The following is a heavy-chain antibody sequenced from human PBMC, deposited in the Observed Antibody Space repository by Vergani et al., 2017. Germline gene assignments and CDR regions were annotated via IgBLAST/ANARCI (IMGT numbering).Heavy chain of an antibody. CDR1: GATFRSNT. D-gene: IGHD1-26*01. CDR2: IIPVLGKT. CDR3: AREGRGSSDY. V-gene: IGHV1-69*08. Sequence: QVQLVQSGAEVKKPGSSVKVSCKASGATFRSNTISWVRQVPGQGLEWMGRIIPVLGKTKYAQDFQGRLMITADTSTSTAYMELTSLRSQDTAVYYCAREGRGSSDYWGQGTLVTVSS. J-gene: IGHJ4*02.